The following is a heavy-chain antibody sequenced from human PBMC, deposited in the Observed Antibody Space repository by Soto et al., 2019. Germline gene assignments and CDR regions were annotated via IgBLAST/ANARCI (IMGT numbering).Heavy chain of an antibody. J-gene: IGHJ5*02. CDR2: INPNSGGT. V-gene: IGHV1-2*02. CDR1: GYTFTGYY. D-gene: IGHD5-12*01. CDR3: ARGSGGYGSFWFDP. Sequence: QVQLVQSGAGVKKPGASVKVSCKASGYTFTGYYMRWVRQAPGQGLEWRGWINPNSGGTNYGQKFQGRVTMTRDTSISTAYMELSRLGSDDTAVYYCARGSGGYGSFWFDPWGQGTLVTVSS.